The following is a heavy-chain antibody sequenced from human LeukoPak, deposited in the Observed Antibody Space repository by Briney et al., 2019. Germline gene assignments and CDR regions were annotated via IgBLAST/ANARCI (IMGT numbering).Heavy chain of an antibody. V-gene: IGHV1-69*01. J-gene: IGHJ3*02. CDR3: ARRDYCSGGSCYPIWNAFDI. D-gene: IGHD2-15*01. CDR1: GGTISSYA. Sequence: SVKVSCKASGGTISSYAISWVRQAPGQGLEWMGGIIPIFGTANYAQKFQGRVTISADESTSTAYMELSSLRSEDTAVYYCARRDYCSGGSCYPIWNAFDIWGQGTMVTVSS. CDR2: IIPIFGTA.